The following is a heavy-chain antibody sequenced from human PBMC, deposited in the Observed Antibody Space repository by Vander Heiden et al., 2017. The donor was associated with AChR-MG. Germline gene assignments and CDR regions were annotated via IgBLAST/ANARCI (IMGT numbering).Heavy chain of an antibody. CDR1: GYNSNTNY. V-gene: IGHV1-46*02. CDR3: AGSLIRGAARWFDS. CDR2: IKPSGGVT. Sequence: QLVHSGAQVKRPGASVTVSCKASGYNSNTNYTQWVRQAPGQGLEWMGMIKPSGGVTNNAKKFQGRVTMTIDTSTNSVFLEVQSLTSEDTAIYYCAGSLIRGAARWFDSWGRGALVTVSS. J-gene: IGHJ5*01. D-gene: IGHD1-26*01.